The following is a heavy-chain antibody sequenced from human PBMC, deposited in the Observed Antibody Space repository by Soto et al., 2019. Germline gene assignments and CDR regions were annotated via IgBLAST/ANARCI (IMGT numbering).Heavy chain of an antibody. J-gene: IGHJ4*02. CDR1: SGSISSYY. CDR2: FFIGGST. CDR3: ARRYGLHLDAYY. V-gene: IGHV4-4*08. Sequence: SETLSLTCTVSSGSISSYYWSWIRQPPGKGLEWIACFFIGGSTYYNPSLKSRVTISVDASKNQFSLKLSSVTAADTAVYFCARRYGLHLDAYYWGQGILVTVSS. D-gene: IGHD3-10*01.